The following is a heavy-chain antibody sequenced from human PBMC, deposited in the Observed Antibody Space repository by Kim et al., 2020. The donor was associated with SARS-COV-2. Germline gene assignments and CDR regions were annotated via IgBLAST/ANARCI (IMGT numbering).Heavy chain of an antibody. CDR1: GFTFSSYS. CDR2: ISSSSSTI. CDR3: ARGNPPCPRSSTSCYAFDY. D-gene: IGHD2-2*01. J-gene: IGHJ4*02. Sequence: GGSLRLSCAASGFTFSSYSMNWVRQAPGKGLEWVSYISSSSSTIYYADSVKGRFTISRDNAKNSLYLQMNSLRDEDTAVYYCARGNPPCPRSSTSCYAFDYWGQGTLVTVSS. V-gene: IGHV3-48*02.